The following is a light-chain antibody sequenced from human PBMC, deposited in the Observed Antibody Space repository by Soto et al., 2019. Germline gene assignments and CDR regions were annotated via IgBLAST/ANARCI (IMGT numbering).Light chain of an antibody. CDR3: QQYKNWPPIT. V-gene: IGKV3-15*01. CDR1: QSVSNK. Sequence: EIVMTQSPATLSLSPGETATLSCRASQSVSNKVAWYQQKPGQAPRLLILGASTRATGIPARFSGSGSGTELTLTISSLQSEDFAVYYCQQYKNWPPITFGQGTRLEIK. CDR2: GAS. J-gene: IGKJ5*01.